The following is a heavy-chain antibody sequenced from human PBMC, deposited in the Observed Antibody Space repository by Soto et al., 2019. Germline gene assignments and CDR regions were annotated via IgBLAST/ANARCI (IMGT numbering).Heavy chain of an antibody. CDR1: GFTFSSYG. J-gene: IGHJ5*02. CDR2: IWYDGSNK. Sequence: SLRLSCAASGFTFSSYGMHWVRQAPGKGLEWVAVIWYDGSNKYYADSVKGRFTISRDNSKNTLYLQMNSLRAEDAAVYYCARDDVAAAASSWGQGTLVTVSS. D-gene: IGHD6-13*01. CDR3: ARDDVAAAASS. V-gene: IGHV3-33*01.